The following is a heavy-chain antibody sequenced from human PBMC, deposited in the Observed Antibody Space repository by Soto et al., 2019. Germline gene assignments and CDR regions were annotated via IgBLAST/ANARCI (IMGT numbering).Heavy chain of an antibody. V-gene: IGHV1-46*01. D-gene: IGHD4-17*01. J-gene: IGHJ4*02. CDR1: GYTFTTYY. CDR2: ITTIDGST. CDR3: ARAVSTKTAPIDY. Sequence: QVQLVQSGAEXKNXGXXXKVSCKASGYTFTTYYMHWLRQARGQGLEWMGIITTIDGSTRYDQKFQDQVTMTRDTSTSTVYMELSSLRSEDTAVYYCARAVSTKTAPIDYWGQGTLVTVSS.